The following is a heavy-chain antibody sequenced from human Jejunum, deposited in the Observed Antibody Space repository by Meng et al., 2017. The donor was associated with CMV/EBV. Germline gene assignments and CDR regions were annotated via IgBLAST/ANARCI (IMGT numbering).Heavy chain of an antibody. CDR3: VRDDILTGSPAI. Sequence: LQLQQSGTGLVKPSATRSLTCTVSGGSISSSNCYWGWIRQPPGKGLEWIGSMFSSGNTYYNLSFKSRVSISLDTSKNQFSLKLSSVTAADTAVYYCVRDDILTGSPAIWGQGTLVTVSS. V-gene: IGHV4-39*07. D-gene: IGHD3-9*01. CDR2: MFSSGNT. CDR1: GGSISSSNCY. J-gene: IGHJ4*02.